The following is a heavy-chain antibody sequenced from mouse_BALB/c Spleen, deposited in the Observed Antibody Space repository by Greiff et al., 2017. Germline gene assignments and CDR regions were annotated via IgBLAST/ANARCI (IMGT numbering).Heavy chain of an antibody. V-gene: IGHV1-80*01. CDR3: ARYVGGFAD. CDR1: GYAFSSYW. Sequence: VQRVESGAELVRPGSSVKISCTASGYAFSSYWMNWVKQRPGQGLEWIGQIYPGDGDTNYNGKFKGKATLTADKSSSTAYMQLSSLTSEDSAVYFCARYVGGFADWGQGTLVTVSA. CDR2: IYPGDGDT. J-gene: IGHJ3*01. D-gene: IGHD3-1*01.